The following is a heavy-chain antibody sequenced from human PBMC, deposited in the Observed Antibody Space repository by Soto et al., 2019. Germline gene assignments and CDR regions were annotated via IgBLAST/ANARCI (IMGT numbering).Heavy chain of an antibody. Sequence: QVRMVESGGALVKPGGSLRLSCAASGFTFSDYYMSWIRQAPGQGLEWLSYISSRGDTIYYADSVKGRFTISRDNDKNSLYLQMSSLRAEDTAVYYCARSGFNYGFGYYFDYWGQGTLGTVSS. V-gene: IGHV3-11*01. CDR2: ISSRGDTI. D-gene: IGHD5-18*01. J-gene: IGHJ4*02. CDR3: ARSGFNYGFGYYFDY. CDR1: GFTFSDYY.